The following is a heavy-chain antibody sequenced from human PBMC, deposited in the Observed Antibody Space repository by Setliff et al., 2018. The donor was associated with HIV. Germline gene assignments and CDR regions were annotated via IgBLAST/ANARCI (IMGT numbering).Heavy chain of an antibody. CDR3: ATLQPDSVDV. CDR1: GYSFTNFW. J-gene: IGHJ6*02. V-gene: IGHV5-51*01. CDR2: VHPGNSET. Sequence: RGSLKISCKASGYSFTNFWIGWVRQMPGEGLEWMGIVHPGNSETRYSLPVEGQVTISADRSITTAFLQWSSLKASDTAIYYCATLQPDSVDVWGQGTTVTVSS.